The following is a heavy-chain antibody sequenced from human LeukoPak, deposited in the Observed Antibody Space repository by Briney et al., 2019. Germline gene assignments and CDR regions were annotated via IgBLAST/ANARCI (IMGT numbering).Heavy chain of an antibody. V-gene: IGHV3-7*01. CDR1: GFTFSSYW. CDR2: IKQDGSEK. Sequence: PGGSLRLSCAVSGFTFSSYWMSWVRQAPGKGLEWVANIKQDGSEKYYVDSVKGRFTISRDNAKNSLYLQMNSLRAEDTAVYYCARVPGPFDYWGQGTLVTVSS. CDR3: ARVPGPFDY. J-gene: IGHJ4*02.